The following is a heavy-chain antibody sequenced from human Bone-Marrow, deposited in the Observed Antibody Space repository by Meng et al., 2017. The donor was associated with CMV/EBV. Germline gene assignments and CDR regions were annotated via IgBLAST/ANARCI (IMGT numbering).Heavy chain of an antibody. V-gene: IGHV3-74*01. J-gene: IGHJ4*02. CDR1: GFTFSSYW. Sequence: GESLKISCAASGFTFSSYWMHWVRQAPGKGLVWVSRINSDGSSTSYADSVKGRFTISRDNAKNSLYLQMNSLRAEDTAVYYCARDSIHCSSTSCYIDYWGQGTLVTVSS. CDR2: INSDGSST. D-gene: IGHD2-2*01. CDR3: ARDSIHCSSTSCYIDY.